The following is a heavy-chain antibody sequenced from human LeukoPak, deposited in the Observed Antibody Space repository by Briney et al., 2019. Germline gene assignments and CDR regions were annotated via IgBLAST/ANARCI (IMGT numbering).Heavy chain of an antibody. CDR2: IYLYGTT. CDR1: GGSISSSKW. CDR3: ARVGAGYDILTGYLPYYFDY. Sequence: SETLSLTCTVSGGSISSSKWWSWVRQSPVKGLEWIGEIYLYGTTNYNPSFTSRVTMSVDRSRNQFSLKLTSVTAADTAVYYCARVGAGYDILTGYLPYYFDYWGQGTLVTVSS. D-gene: IGHD3-9*01. J-gene: IGHJ4*02. V-gene: IGHV4-4*02.